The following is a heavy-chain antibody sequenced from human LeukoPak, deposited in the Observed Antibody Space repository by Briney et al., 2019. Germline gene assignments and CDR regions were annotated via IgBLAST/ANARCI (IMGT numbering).Heavy chain of an antibody. CDR1: GGTFSSYA. J-gene: IGHJ4*02. D-gene: IGHD5-12*01. Sequence: GASVKVSCKASGGTFSSYAISWVRQAPGQGLEWMGGIIPIFGTANYAQKFQGRVTITTDESTSTAYMELSSLRSEDTAVYYCASPPMSDVDIVAASMGYFDYWGQGTLVTVSS. CDR2: IIPIFGTA. V-gene: IGHV1-69*05. CDR3: ASPPMSDVDIVAASMGYFDY.